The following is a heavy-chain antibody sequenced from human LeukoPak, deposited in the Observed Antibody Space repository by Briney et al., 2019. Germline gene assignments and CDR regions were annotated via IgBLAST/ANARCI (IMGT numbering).Heavy chain of an antibody. CDR3: ARVTEYSTAGMRY. CDR1: GFTFSSYW. Sequence: GGSLRLSCAASGFTFSSYWMHWVRQAPGKGLVWVSRISSDGSTTTYADSVKGRFTISRDNAKNTMYLQMNSLRAEDTALYYCARVTEYSTAGMRYWGQGTLVTVSS. V-gene: IGHV3-74*01. CDR2: ISSDGSTT. D-gene: IGHD6-13*01. J-gene: IGHJ4*02.